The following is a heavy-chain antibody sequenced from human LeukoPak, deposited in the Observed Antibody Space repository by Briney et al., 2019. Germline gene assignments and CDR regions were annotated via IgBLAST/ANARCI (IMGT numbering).Heavy chain of an antibody. J-gene: IGHJ4*02. D-gene: IGHD5-12*01. CDR3: ARDRGYSGYDGLDY. Sequence: GGSLRLSCAASGFTFSNYAMHWVRQAPGKGREWVAVISYDGSNKYNADSVKGRFTISRDNSKNTLYLQMNSLRAEDTAVYYCARDRGYSGYDGLDYWGQGTLVTVSS. CDR1: GFTFSNYA. V-gene: IGHV3-30-3*01. CDR2: ISYDGSNK.